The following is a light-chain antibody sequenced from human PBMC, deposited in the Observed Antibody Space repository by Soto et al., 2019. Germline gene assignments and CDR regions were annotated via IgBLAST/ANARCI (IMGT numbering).Light chain of an antibody. CDR3: QSYDNSHDWDLV. V-gene: IGLV1-40*01. J-gene: IGLJ2*01. Sequence: QSVLTQPPSVSGAPGQRVTISCTGSSSNIGAGYAVHWYQQLPGTAPKLLISDNNNRPSGVPDRFSGSKSGTSASLAITGLQAEDEADYYCQSYDNSHDWDLVFGGGTQLTVL. CDR2: DNN. CDR1: SSNIGAGYA.